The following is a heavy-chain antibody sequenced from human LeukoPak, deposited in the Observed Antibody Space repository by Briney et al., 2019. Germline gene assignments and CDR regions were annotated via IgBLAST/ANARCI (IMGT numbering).Heavy chain of an antibody. D-gene: IGHD4-17*01. CDR3: ASEAIDDYGDQGDY. CDR2: INHSGST. J-gene: IGHJ4*02. Sequence: SETLSLTCAVYGGSFSGYYWSWIRQPPGKGLEWIREINHSGSTNYNPSRKSRATISVGKSKNQCSVKLSSVTAADTAVYYCASEAIDDYGDQGDYWGQGTLVTVSS. CDR1: GGSFSGYY. V-gene: IGHV4-34*01.